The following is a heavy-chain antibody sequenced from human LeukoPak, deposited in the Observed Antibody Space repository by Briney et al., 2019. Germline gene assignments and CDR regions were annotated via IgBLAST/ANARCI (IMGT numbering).Heavy chain of an antibody. V-gene: IGHV1-69*05. D-gene: IGHD2-2*01. CDR3: ARGYCSSTSCYAYHLDY. CDR2: IIPIFGTA. Sequence: GSSVKVSCKASGGTFSSYAISWVRQAPGQGLEWMGRIIPIFGTANYAQKFQGRVTITTDESTSTAYMELSSLRSEDTAVYYCARGYCSSTSCYAYHLDYWGQGTLVTVSS. J-gene: IGHJ4*02. CDR1: GGTFSSYA.